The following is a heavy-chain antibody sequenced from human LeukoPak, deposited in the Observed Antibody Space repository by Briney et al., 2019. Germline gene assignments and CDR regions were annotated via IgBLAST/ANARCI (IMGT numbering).Heavy chain of an antibody. CDR2: IIPILGIA. J-gene: IGHJ2*01. D-gene: IGHD4-17*01. V-gene: IGHV1-69*04. CDR1: GGTFSSYA. CDR3: ARHTTVTPWWYFDL. Sequence: VASVKVSCKASGGTFSSYAISWVRQAPGQGLEWMGRIIPILGIANYAQKFQGRVTITADKSTSTAYIELSSLRSEDTAVYYCARHTTVTPWWYFDLWGRGTLVTVSS.